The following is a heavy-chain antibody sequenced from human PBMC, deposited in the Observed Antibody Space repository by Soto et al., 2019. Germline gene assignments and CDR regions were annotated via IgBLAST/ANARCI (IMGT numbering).Heavy chain of an antibody. CDR1: GFTFSSYG. CDR3: AKVRYGDGTFDY. Sequence: PGGSLRLSCAASGFTFSSYGMHWVRQAPGKGLEWVAVISYDGSNKYYADSVKGRFTISRDNSKNTLYLQMNSLRAEDTAVYYCAKVRYGDGTFDYWGQGTLVTVS. D-gene: IGHD1-20*01. J-gene: IGHJ4*02. V-gene: IGHV3-30*18. CDR2: ISYDGSNK.